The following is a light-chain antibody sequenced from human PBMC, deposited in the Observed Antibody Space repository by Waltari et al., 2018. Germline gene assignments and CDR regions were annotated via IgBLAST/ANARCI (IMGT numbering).Light chain of an antibody. CDR3: YCVADKVVV. V-gene: IGLV3-27*01. CDR1: ILEKKY. Sequence: SFELTQPSSVSVSPGQTAKIICSGDILEKKYARWFRHKPGQAPVLLIYKDTDRPSGISDRFSGSNSGTTVTLTISGVQPEDEADYVCYCVADKVVVFGGGTKLTVL. CDR2: KDT. J-gene: IGLJ2*01.